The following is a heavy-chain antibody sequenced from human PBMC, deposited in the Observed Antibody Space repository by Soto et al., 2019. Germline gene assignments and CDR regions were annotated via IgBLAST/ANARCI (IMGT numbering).Heavy chain of an antibody. Sequence: QVQLVESGGGLVKPGGSLRLSCAASGFTFSDYYMSWIRQAPGKGLEWISYISSSGTTIYIADSVRGRFTISRDNVKNSLYLQMNSLRAEDTAVYYCARDDGYNYRGDYWGQGTLVTVSS. CDR3: ARDDGYNYRGDY. D-gene: IGHD5-12*01. J-gene: IGHJ4*02. CDR1: GFTFSDYY. CDR2: ISSSGTTI. V-gene: IGHV3-11*01.